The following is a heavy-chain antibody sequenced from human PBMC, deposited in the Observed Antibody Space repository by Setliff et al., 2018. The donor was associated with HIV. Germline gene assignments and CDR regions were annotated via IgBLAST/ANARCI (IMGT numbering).Heavy chain of an antibody. CDR2: YYYSGNT. V-gene: IGHV4-39*07. CDR1: GGSISSSSYY. CDR3: ASSRRRTFDY. Sequence: PSETLSLTCTVSGGSISSSSYYWGWIRQPPGKGLEWIGDYYYSGNTYYNPSLKSRVTISVDTSKNQFSLKLSSVTAADTAVYYCASSRRRTFDYWGQGTLVTVSS. J-gene: IGHJ4*02.